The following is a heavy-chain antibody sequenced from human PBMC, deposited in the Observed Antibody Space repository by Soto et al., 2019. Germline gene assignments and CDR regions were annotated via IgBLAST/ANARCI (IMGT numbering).Heavy chain of an antibody. CDR1: GGSISSYY. CDR2: IYYSGST. Sequence: SETLSLTCTVSGGSISSYYWSWIRQPPGKGLEWIGYIYYSGSTNYIPSLKSRVTIAVDTSKNQFSLKLSSVTAADTAVYYCARQYSSSYWFDPWGQGTLVTVS. CDR3: ARQYSSSYWFDP. D-gene: IGHD6-6*01. V-gene: IGHV4-59*01. J-gene: IGHJ5*02.